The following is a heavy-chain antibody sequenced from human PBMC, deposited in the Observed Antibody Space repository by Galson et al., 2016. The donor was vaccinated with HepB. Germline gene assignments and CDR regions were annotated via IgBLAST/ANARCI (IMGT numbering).Heavy chain of an antibody. CDR2: VFHNGNT. V-gene: IGHV4-4*02. D-gene: IGHD2-15*01. CDR3: ARRLYCSVGSCYIFDS. J-gene: IGHJ4*02. CDR1: GGSISSSNW. Sequence: LSLTCTVSGGSISSSNWWSWVRQPPGKGLEWIGDVFHNGNTNYKSSLKSRVTISVDKSKNQFSLNLTSVTAADTAVYYCARRLYCSVGSCYIFDSWGQGTLVTVSS.